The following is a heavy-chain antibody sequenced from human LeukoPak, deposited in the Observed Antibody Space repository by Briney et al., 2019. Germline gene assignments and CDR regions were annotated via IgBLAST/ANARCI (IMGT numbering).Heavy chain of an antibody. Sequence: PGGSLRLSCAASGFTFRNYWMSWVRQAPGTGLEWVANIKQDGSDRNYVTSVRGRFTISRDNAESSLYLQLNSLRAGDTAIYYCTKDRRGPAAGTWYFDSWGQGTLVTVSS. J-gene: IGHJ4*02. CDR2: IKQDGSDR. CDR1: GFTFRNYW. D-gene: IGHD6-13*01. V-gene: IGHV3-7*03. CDR3: TKDRRGPAAGTWYFDS.